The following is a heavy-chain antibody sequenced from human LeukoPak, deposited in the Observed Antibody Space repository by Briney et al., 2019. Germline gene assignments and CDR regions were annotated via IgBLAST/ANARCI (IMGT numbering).Heavy chain of an antibody. CDR2: INHSGST. CDR3: ARSVDLIAVAGTAGFDY. Sequence: PSETLSPTCAVYGGPFSGYYWSWIRQPPGKGLEWIGEINHSGSTNYNPSLKSRVTISVDTSKNQFSLKLSSVTAADTAVYYCARSVDLIAVAGTAGFDYWGQGTLVTVSS. CDR1: GGPFSGYY. V-gene: IGHV4-34*01. J-gene: IGHJ4*02. D-gene: IGHD6-19*01.